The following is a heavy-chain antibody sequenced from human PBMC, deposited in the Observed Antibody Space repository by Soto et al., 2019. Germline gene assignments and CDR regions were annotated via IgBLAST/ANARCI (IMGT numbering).Heavy chain of an antibody. CDR1: GGSIRRDY. CDR3: ARAAAADY. J-gene: IGHJ4*02. D-gene: IGHD6-13*01. V-gene: IGHV4-59*01. Sequence: SETLSLTCSSSGGSIRRDYWSGIRQPPGKGLEWIGYIYHNGNTIYNPPLQSRVTISIDTSNNQFSLKLRSVTAADTAVYYCARAAAADYWGQRTLVTVSS. CDR2: IYHNGNT.